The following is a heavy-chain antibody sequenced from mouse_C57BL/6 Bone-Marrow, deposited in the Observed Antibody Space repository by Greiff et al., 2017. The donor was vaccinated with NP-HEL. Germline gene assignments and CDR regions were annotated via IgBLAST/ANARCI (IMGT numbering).Heavy chain of an antibody. D-gene: IGHD2-1*01. V-gene: IGHV1-64*01. Sequence: QVQLQQPGAELVKPGASVKLSCKASGYTFTSYWMHWVKQRPGQGLEWIGMIHPNSGSTNYNEKFKSKATLTVDKSSSTAYMQLSSLTSADSAVFYCASPVIGNCGFAYWGQGTLVTVSA. CDR3: ASPVIGNCGFAY. CDR1: GYTFTSYW. J-gene: IGHJ3*01. CDR2: IHPNSGST.